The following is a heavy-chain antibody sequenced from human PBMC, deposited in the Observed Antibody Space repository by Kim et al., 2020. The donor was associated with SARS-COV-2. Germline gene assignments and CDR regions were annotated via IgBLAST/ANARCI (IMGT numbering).Heavy chain of an antibody. CDR3: ARDTFPTYYYGSGSSLGY. J-gene: IGHJ4*02. D-gene: IGHD3-10*01. Sequence: GGSLRLSCAASGFTFSSYEMNWVRQAPGKGLEWVSYISSSGSTIYYADSVKGRFTISRDNAKNSLYLQMNSLRAEDTAVYYCARDTFPTYYYGSGSSLGYWGQGTLVTVSS. V-gene: IGHV3-48*03. CDR2: ISSSGSTI. CDR1: GFTFSSYE.